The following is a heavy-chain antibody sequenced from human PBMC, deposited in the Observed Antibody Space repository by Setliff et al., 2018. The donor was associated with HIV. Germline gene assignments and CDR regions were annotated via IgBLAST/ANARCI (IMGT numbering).Heavy chain of an antibody. Sequence: GGSLRLSCVASGFTFSAFAMTWVRQAPGTGLEWIATISGGGGSKYYADSVKGRFIISRDNFKDTLYLQTDSLRAEDTAVYYCAKELAASGLGYFDSWGRGILVTVSS. CDR1: GFTFSAFA. J-gene: IGHJ4*02. CDR3: AKELAASGLGYFDS. V-gene: IGHV3-23*01. CDR2: ISGGGGSK. D-gene: IGHD3-22*01.